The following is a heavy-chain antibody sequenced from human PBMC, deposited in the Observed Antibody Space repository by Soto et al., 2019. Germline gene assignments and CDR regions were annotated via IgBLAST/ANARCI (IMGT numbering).Heavy chain of an antibody. J-gene: IGHJ6*02. CDR3: AKDFDSYSSGRYGMDV. V-gene: IGHV3-23*01. D-gene: IGHD6-19*01. CDR2: ISSGGDNT. CDR1: VFTFISHA. Sequence: PWGSLRLSCAASVFTFISHAIIFFRHSPFKGLEWVSTISSGGDNTYSADSVKGRFTISRDNSRNTLYLQMNSLRAEDTAVYYCAKDFDSYSSGRYGMDVWGQGTTVTVSS.